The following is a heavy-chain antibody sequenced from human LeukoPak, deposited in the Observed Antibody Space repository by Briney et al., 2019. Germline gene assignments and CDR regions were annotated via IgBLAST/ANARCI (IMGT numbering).Heavy chain of an antibody. CDR2: VRGGSGNR. CDR3: AKGHCDCVGYYYFDS. Sequence: GGSLRLSCAASGFTFSSYAMSWVRQAPGKGLEWVSAVRGGSGNRYYADSVKGRFTISRDNSKNMLYLQRNSLRAEDTAVYYCAKGHCDCVGYYYFDSWGQGNLVTVSS. CDR1: GFTFSSYA. V-gene: IGHV3-23*01. D-gene: IGHD2-21*01. J-gene: IGHJ4*02.